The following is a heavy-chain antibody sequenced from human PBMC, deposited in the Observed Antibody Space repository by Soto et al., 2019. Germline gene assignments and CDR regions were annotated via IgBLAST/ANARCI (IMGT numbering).Heavy chain of an antibody. CDR1: GFTSSSYW. V-gene: IGHV3-74*01. CDR2: ISNDGSST. CDR3: ARDTYYYDSSDHFSADAFDI. Sequence: EVQLVESGGGLVQPGGSLRLSCAASGFTSSSYWIHWVRQAPGKGLVWGSRISNDGSSTNYADSVKGRFTISRDNAKNTVYLQMNSMRAEDTAVYYCARDTYYYDSSDHFSADAFDIWGQGTMVTVSS. J-gene: IGHJ3*02. D-gene: IGHD3-22*01.